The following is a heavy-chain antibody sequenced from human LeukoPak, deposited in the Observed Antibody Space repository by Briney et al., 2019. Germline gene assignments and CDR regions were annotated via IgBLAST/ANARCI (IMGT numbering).Heavy chain of an antibody. D-gene: IGHD3-10*01. CDR2: ISAISGIS. Sequence: GGSLRLSCGVSGFTFSSYAVSWVRQAPGKGLEWVSLISAISGISYYADSVKGRFTISRDKANNTLYLQMNSLRAEDTAVYYCAKVMSAMVPIFDYWGPGTQVTVSS. CDR1: GFTFSSYA. CDR3: AKVMSAMVPIFDY. V-gene: IGHV3-23*01. J-gene: IGHJ4*02.